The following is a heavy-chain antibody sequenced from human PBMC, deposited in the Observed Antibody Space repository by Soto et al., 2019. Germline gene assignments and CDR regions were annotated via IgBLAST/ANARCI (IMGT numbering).Heavy chain of an antibody. D-gene: IGHD6-13*01. CDR3: ARAMRYSNSWFPN. CDR1: GYTFTGYY. V-gene: IGHV1-2*02. J-gene: IGHJ5*02. Sequence: ASVKVSCKASGYTFTGYYMHWVRQAPGQGLEWMGWINPNSGGTSYAQKFQGRVTMTRDTSTSTVYMELSSLRSEDTAVYYCARAMRYSNSWFPNWGQGTLVTVSS. CDR2: INPNSGGT.